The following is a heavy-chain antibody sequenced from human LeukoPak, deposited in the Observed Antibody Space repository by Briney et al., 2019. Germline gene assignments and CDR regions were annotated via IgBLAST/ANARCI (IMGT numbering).Heavy chain of an antibody. D-gene: IGHD2-2*01. CDR3: ARDQGYCSSTSCYALYYFDY. V-gene: IGHV3-30-3*01. CDR1: GFTFSSYA. CDR2: ISYDGSNK. Sequence: GRSLRLSCAASGFTFSSYAMPWVRQAPGKGLEWVAVISYDGSNKYYADSVKGRFTISRDNSKNTLYLQMNSLRAEDTAVYYCARDQGYCSSTSCYALYYFDYWGQGTLVTVSS. J-gene: IGHJ4*02.